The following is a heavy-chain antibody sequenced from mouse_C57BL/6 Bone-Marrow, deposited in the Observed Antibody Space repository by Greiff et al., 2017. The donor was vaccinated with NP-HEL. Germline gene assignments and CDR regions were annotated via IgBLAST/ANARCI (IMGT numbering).Heavy chain of an antibody. CDR1: GYAFSSYW. CDR2: IYPGDGDT. Sequence: QVQLQQSGAELVKPGASVKISCKASGYAFSSYWMNWVKQRPGKGLEWIGQIYPGDGDTNYNGKFKGKATLTADKSSSTAYMQLSSLTSEDSAVYFCAREGTTVVAEAYWGQGTLVTVSA. V-gene: IGHV1-80*01. D-gene: IGHD1-1*01. J-gene: IGHJ3*01. CDR3: AREGTTVVAEAY.